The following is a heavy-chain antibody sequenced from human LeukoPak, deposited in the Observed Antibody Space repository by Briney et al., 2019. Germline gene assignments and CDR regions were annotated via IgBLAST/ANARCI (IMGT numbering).Heavy chain of an antibody. J-gene: IGHJ4*02. CDR2: INHSGST. D-gene: IGHD6-19*01. V-gene: IGHV4-34*01. CDR3: AAPGIAVAGTPYDY. Sequence: PSETLSLTCAVYGGSFSGYYWSWIRQPPGKGLEWIGEINHSGSTNYNPSLKSRVTISVDTSKNQFSLKLSSVTAADTAVYYCAAPGIAVAGTPYDYWGQGTLVTVSS. CDR1: GGSFSGYY.